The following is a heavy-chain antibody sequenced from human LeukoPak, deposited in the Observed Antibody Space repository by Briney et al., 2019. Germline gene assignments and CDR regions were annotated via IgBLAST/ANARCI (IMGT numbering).Heavy chain of an antibody. V-gene: IGHV4-59*08. Sequence: SETLSLTCTVSGGSISSYYWSWIREPPGKGLEWIGYVYYSGSTNYNPSLKSRVTISVDTSKNQFSLKLSSVTAADTAVYFCARRRSSGWYFDYWGQGTLVTVSS. CDR2: VYYSGST. CDR3: ARRRSSGWYFDY. D-gene: IGHD6-19*01. CDR1: GGSISSYY. J-gene: IGHJ4*02.